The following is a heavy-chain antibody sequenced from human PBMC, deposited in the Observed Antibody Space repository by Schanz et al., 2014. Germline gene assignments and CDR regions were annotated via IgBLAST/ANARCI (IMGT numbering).Heavy chain of an antibody. D-gene: IGHD6-13*01. J-gene: IGHJ4*02. CDR1: GYTFTSYD. V-gene: IGHV1-8*02. Sequence: QVQLVQSGAEVKKPGASVKVSCKASGYTFTSYDINWVRQATGQGLEWMGWMNSKTGNTGYAQRFEGRITNTRSNNTNTDGNELSSRRCEDAAVEYCARGGEAADDCDYWGQGTLVTVSS. CDR2: MNSKTGNT. CDR3: ARGGEAADDCDY.